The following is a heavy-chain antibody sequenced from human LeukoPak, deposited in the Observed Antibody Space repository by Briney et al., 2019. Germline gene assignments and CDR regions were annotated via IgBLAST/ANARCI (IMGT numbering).Heavy chain of an antibody. V-gene: IGHV1-69*13. D-gene: IGHD6-13*01. J-gene: IGHJ5*02. CDR3: AREVIPDRPPRQQLVRGWFDP. CDR2: IIPIFGTA. CDR1: GGTFSSYA. Sequence: GASVKVSCKASGGTFSSYAISWVRQAPGQGLEWMGGIIPIFGTANYAQKFQGRVTITADESTSTAYMELSSLRSEDTAVYYCAREVIPDRPPRQQLVRGWFDPWGQGTLVTVSS.